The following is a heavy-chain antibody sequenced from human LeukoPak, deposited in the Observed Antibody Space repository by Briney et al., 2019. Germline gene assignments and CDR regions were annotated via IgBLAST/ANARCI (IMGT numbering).Heavy chain of an antibody. D-gene: IGHD3-22*01. CDR2: INHSGST. CDR1: GGSFSGYY. Sequence: SETLSLTCAVYGGSFSGYYWSWIRQPPGKGLEWIGEINHSGSTNYNPSLKSRVTMSVDTSKNQFSLKLSSVTAADTAVYYCARDVYYYDSSGYYLFDYWGQGTLVTVSS. V-gene: IGHV4-34*01. CDR3: ARDVYYYDSSGYYLFDY. J-gene: IGHJ4*02.